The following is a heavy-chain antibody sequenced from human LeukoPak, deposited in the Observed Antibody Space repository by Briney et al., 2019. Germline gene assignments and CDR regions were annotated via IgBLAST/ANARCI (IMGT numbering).Heavy chain of an antibody. CDR2: IYYSGNT. CDR3: ARGLLKRSRKKGGFDY. D-gene: IGHD3-16*01. Sequence: PSETLSPTCTVSGVSISSSNSYWGWIRQPPGKGLEWIGSIYYSGNTYYNASLKSQVSISIDTSKNQFSLKLSSVTAADTAVYYCARGLLKRSRKKGGFDYWGQGTLVTVSS. V-gene: IGHV4-39*01. J-gene: IGHJ4*02. CDR1: GVSISSSNSY.